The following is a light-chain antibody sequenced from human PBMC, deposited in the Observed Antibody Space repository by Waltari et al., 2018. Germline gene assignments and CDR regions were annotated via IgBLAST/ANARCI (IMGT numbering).Light chain of an antibody. CDR2: DAS. J-gene: IGKJ1*01. V-gene: IGKV3-11*01. Sequence: IVLTQSPATLSLSPGERATLSCRASQTVSTYLAWFQQKPGQAPRLPIYDASNRAPGIPARFSGSGSGTDFSLTISSLEPEDFAVYYCLQRSLWPWMFGQGTKVAVK. CDR1: QTVSTY. CDR3: LQRSLWPWM.